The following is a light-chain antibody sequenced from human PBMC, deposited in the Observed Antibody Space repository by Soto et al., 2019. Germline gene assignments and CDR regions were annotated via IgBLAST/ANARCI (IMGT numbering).Light chain of an antibody. V-gene: IGLV2-14*01. CDR1: KYDIGAYNF. CDR3: SSYSSSSIPYV. J-gene: IGLJ1*01. CDR2: EVS. Sequence: SVLTQPASVSGSPGQSITISCTGTKYDIGAYNFVSWYQQHPGKAPKLMIYEVSNRPSGVSNRFSGSKSGSTASLTISGLQTEDEADYHCSSYSSSSIPYVFGTGTKVTVL.